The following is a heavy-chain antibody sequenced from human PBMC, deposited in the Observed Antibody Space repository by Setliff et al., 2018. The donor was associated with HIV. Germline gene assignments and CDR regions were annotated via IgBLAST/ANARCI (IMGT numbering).Heavy chain of an antibody. Sequence: ASVKVSCKVSGYSLIALSMHWVRQTPGKGLEWMGRFNREYGGTIYSPNFQDRVTMTEDASTDTAYMELSSLTSEDTAIYFCATEQLLLGGSYSDYWGQGTLVTVSS. J-gene: IGHJ4*02. D-gene: IGHD1-26*01. CDR1: GYSLIALS. CDR3: ATEQLLLGGSYSDY. V-gene: IGHV1-24*01. CDR2: FNREYGGT.